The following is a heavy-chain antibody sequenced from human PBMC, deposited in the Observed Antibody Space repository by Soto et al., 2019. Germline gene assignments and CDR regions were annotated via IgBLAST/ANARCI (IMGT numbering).Heavy chain of an antibody. CDR2: ISYDGSNK. J-gene: IGHJ4*02. V-gene: IGHV3-30-3*01. CDR3: ARDQKVRGVIIIDY. Sequence: ESGGGVVQPGRSLRLSCAASGFTFSSYAMHWVRQAPGKGLEWVAVISYDGSNKYYADSVKGRFTISRDNSKNTLYLQMNSLRAEDAAVYYCARDQKVRGVIIIDYWGQGTLVTVSS. CDR1: GFTFSSYA. D-gene: IGHD3-10*01.